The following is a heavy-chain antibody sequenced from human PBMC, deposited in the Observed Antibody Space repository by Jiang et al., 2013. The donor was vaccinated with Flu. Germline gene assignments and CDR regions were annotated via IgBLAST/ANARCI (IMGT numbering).Heavy chain of an antibody. CDR3: AKDRIRYFYDNSGYYFDH. J-gene: IGHJ4*02. V-gene: IGHV3-30*18. CDR2: ISFDGGSK. CDR1: RFTFNSYG. Sequence: RFTFNSYGMHWVRQAPGKGLEWVAVISFDGGSKYYADSVKGRFTISRDNSKNTLYLQMSTLRAEDTAVYYCAKDRIRYFYDNSGYYFDHWGQGTLVTVSS. D-gene: IGHD3-22*01.